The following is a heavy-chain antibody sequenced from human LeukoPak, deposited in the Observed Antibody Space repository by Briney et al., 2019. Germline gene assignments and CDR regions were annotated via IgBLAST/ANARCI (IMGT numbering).Heavy chain of an antibody. Sequence: ASVKVSCKASGYTFTDYYMHWVRQAPGQGLEWMGWINPDSGVTNYPQKFQGRVTMTTDTSTSTAYMVLRSLRSDDTAVYYCARATTAYSGLIDYWGQGTLVTVSS. CDR2: INPDSGVT. J-gene: IGHJ4*02. V-gene: IGHV1-2*02. CDR1: GYTFTDYY. D-gene: IGHD2-21*01. CDR3: ARATTAYSGLIDY.